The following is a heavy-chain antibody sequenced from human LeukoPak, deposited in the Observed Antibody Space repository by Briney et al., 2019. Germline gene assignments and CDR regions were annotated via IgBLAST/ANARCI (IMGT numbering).Heavy chain of an antibody. CDR3: ARDLAAAGQPYFDY. CDR2: INPNSGNT. J-gene: IGHJ4*02. V-gene: IGHV1-18*04. CDR1: GYTFTGYY. Sequence: ASVKVSCKASGYTFTGYYMHWVRQAPGQGLEWMGWINPNSGNTNYAQKLQGRVTMTTDTSTSTAYMELRSLRSDDTAVYYCARDLAAAGQPYFDYWGQGTLVTVSS. D-gene: IGHD6-13*01.